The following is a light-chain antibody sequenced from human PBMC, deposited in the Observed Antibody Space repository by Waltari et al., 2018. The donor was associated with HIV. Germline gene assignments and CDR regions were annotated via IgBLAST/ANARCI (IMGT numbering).Light chain of an antibody. V-gene: IGLV2-14*01. CDR3: SSYTSSSTQV. Sequence: QSALTQPASVSGSPGQSITISCTGTSSDVGGYNYFFWYQQHPGKAPKRMIYEVTNRPSGVSNRFSGSKSGNTASLTISGLQAEDEADYYCSSYTSSSTQVFGTGTKVTVL. CDR2: EVT. J-gene: IGLJ1*01. CDR1: SSDVGGYNY.